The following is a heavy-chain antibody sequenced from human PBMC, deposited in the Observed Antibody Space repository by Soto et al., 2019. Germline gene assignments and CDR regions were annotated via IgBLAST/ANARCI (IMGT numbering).Heavy chain of an antibody. D-gene: IGHD2-15*01. J-gene: IGHJ4*02. V-gene: IGHV3-23*01. CDR2: INGGGDST. CDR1: GFTFSNYA. Sequence: EVQVLESGGGLVQPGGSLRLSCEASGFTFSNYAMSWVRQAPGKGLEWVSAINGGGDSTYYADSVKGRFTISRDNPRNTLSLQMNSLGAEDTAVYYCAKGTDRGTKYYFDYRGQGTLVTVSS. CDR3: AKGTDRGTKYYFDY.